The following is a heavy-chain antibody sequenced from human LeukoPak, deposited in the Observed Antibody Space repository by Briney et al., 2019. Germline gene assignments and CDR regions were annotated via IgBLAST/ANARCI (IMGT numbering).Heavy chain of an antibody. CDR1: GFTFSSYA. J-gene: IGHJ4*02. V-gene: IGHV3-23*01. D-gene: IGHD2-15*01. CDR2: ISGSGGST. Sequence: PGASLRLSCAASGFTFSSYAMSWVRQAPGKGLEWVSAISGSGGSTYYADSVKGRFTISRDNSKNTLYLQMNSLRAEDTAVYYCANAKLSGGWYFDYWGQGTLVTVSS. CDR3: ANAKLSGGWYFDY.